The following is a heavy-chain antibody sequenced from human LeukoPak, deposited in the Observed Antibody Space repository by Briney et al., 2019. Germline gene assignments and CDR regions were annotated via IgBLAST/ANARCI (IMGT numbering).Heavy chain of an antibody. D-gene: IGHD5-18*01. CDR2: IDPSDSYT. CDR1: GYSLTSYW. J-gene: IGHJ5*02. Sequence: GESLKISCKGSGYSLTSYWISWVRQMPGKGLEWMGRIDPSDSYTNYSPSFQGHVTISADKSISTAYLQWSSLKASDTAMYYCARHSRGYSYGYSWFDPWGQGTLVTVSS. V-gene: IGHV5-10-1*01. CDR3: ARHSRGYSYGYSWFDP.